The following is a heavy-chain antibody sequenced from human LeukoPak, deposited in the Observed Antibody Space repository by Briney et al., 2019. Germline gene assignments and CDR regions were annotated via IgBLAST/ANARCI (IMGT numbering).Heavy chain of an antibody. Sequence: SETLSLTCTVSGGSIGNFYWNWIRQPAGKGLEWIGRIFTTGSTNYNPSLKSRVTISVDTSKNQFSLKLSSVTAAHTPLYYCARHRLYGSGNGWFDPWGQGTLVTVSS. CDR1: GGSIGNFY. CDR3: ARHRLYGSGNGWFDP. D-gene: IGHD3-10*01. J-gene: IGHJ5*02. V-gene: IGHV4-4*07. CDR2: IFTTGST.